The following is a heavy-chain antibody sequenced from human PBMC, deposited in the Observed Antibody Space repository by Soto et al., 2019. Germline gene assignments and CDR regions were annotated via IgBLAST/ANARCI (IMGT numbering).Heavy chain of an antibody. D-gene: IGHD3-3*01. CDR1: GYSIISSYY. Sequence: SETLCVTCAVSGYSIISSYYWCWIRQPPGKGLEWIGSIYNSGSTYYNPSLKRRVTISVATSKHPFFLRLSSVTAADTAVYYCARAPITIFGVVSAAVDVWGNGTIVTVS. V-gene: IGHV4-38-2*01. CDR2: IYNSGST. J-gene: IGHJ3*01. CDR3: ARAPITIFGVVSAAVDV.